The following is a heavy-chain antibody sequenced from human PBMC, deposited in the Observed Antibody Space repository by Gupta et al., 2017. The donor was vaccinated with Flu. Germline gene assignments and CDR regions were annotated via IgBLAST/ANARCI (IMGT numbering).Heavy chain of an antibody. V-gene: IGHV4-59*01. D-gene: IGHD6-13*01. J-gene: IGHJ2*01. CDR1: GGSISSYY. CDR3: ARDGGSSWKNGYFDR. CDR2: IYYSGST. Sequence: QVQLQESGPGLVKPSETLSLTCTVAGGSISSYYWSWIRQPPGKGLEWIGYIYYSGSTNYNPSLKSRVTISVDTSKNQFSLKLSSVTAADTAVYYCARDGGSSWKNGYFDRWGRGTLVTGSS.